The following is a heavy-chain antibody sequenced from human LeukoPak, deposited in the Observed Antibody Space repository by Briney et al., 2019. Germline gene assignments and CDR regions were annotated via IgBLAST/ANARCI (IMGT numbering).Heavy chain of an antibody. V-gene: IGHV4-39*01. J-gene: IGHJ5*02. CDR3: ARHFWRGYTNWFDP. CDR2: IYYSGIT. D-gene: IGHD3-3*01. Sequence: SETLSLTCTVSGDSISSSNYYWGWIRQPPGKGLEWIGSIYYSGITYFNPSLKSRFTMSVDTSKNQFSLRLSSVTAADTAVYYCARHFWRGYTNWFDPWGQGTLVTVSS. CDR1: GDSISSSNYY.